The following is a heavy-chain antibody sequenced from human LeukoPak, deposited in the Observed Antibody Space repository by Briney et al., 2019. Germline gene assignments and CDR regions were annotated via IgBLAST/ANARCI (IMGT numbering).Heavy chain of an antibody. CDR1: GYTFTSYG. Sequence: ASVKVSCKASGYTFTSYGISWVRQAPGQGLEWMGWISAYNGNINYAQKLQGRVTMTTDTSTSTAYMELRSLRSDDTAVYYCAREPRYYYDSRRHYFDYWGQGTLVTVSS. D-gene: IGHD3-22*01. CDR3: AREPRYYYDSRRHYFDY. CDR2: ISAYNGNI. V-gene: IGHV1-18*01. J-gene: IGHJ4*02.